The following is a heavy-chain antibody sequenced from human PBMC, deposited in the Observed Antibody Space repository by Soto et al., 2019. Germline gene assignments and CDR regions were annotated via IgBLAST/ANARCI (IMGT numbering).Heavy chain of an antibody. J-gene: IGHJ4*02. V-gene: IGHV3-30*18. CDR3: AKAVPPFVVVTASDY. CDR1: GFTFRNFG. CDR2: ISYDGTNK. D-gene: IGHD2-21*02. Sequence: QVQLVESGGGVVQPGRSLRLSCAASGFTFRNFGMHWVRQAPGKGLEWVAVISYDGTNKYYADSVKGRFTISRDNSKNTLYLQRNSLRAEDTAVYYCAKAVPPFVVVTASDYWGQGTLVTVSS.